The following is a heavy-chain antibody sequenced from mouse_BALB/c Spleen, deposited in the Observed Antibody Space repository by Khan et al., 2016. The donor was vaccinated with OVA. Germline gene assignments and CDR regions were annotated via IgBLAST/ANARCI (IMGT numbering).Heavy chain of an antibody. D-gene: IGHD1-1*01. V-gene: IGHV2-2*02. CDR2: TWRGGTK. J-gene: IGHJ3*01. CDR1: GFSLTSYG. CDR3: ARRGYFVSSVFPY. Sequence: QVQLKQSGPGLVQPSQSLSITCTVSGFSLTSYGVHWVRQSPGKGLEWLGGTWRGGTKDYNAAFVYRQSISKDNSKSHGFFKMNSLQANDTAINYCARRGYFVSSVFPYWGQGTLVTVSA.